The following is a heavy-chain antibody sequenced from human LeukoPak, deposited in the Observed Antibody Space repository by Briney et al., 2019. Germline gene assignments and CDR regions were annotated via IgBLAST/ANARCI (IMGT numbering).Heavy chain of an antibody. CDR3: ARDSADSSGYYYYFDY. J-gene: IGHJ4*02. D-gene: IGHD3-22*01. CDR2: VYHSGST. Sequence: SETLSLTCAVSGGSISSSNWWSWVRQPPGQGLEWIGEVYHSGSTNYNPSLKSRVTISVDKSKNQFSLKLSSVTAADTAVYYCARDSADSSGYYYYFDYWGQGTLVTVSS. CDR1: GGSISSSNW. V-gene: IGHV4-4*02.